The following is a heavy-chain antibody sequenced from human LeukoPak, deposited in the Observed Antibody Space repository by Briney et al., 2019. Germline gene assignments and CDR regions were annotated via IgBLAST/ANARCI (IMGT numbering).Heavy chain of an antibody. CDR1: GGSFSGYY. Sequence: PSETLSLTCAVYGGSFSGYYWSWIRQPPGKGLERIGEINHSGSTNYNPSLKSRVTISVDTSKNQFSLKLSSVTAADTAVYYCARGKPGGYCSSTSCPPYFDYWGQGTLVTVSS. CDR3: ARGKPGGYCSSTSCPPYFDY. J-gene: IGHJ4*02. CDR2: INHSGST. D-gene: IGHD2-2*01. V-gene: IGHV4-34*01.